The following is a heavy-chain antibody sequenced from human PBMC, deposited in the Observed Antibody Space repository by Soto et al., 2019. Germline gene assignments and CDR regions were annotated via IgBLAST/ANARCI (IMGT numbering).Heavy chain of an antibody. CDR3: ARDDIVVVPAAIRPNGMDV. J-gene: IGHJ6*02. Sequence: SQTLSLTCAISGDSVSSNSAAWNWIRQSPSRGLEWLGRTYYRSKWYNDYAVSVKSRITINPDTSKNQFSLQLNSVTPEDTAVYYCARDDIVVVPAAIRPNGMDVWGQGTTVTVSS. V-gene: IGHV6-1*01. CDR1: GDSVSSNSAA. D-gene: IGHD2-2*02. CDR2: TYYRSKWYN.